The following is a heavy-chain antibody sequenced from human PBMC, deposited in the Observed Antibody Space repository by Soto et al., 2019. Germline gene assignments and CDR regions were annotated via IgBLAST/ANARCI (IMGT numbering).Heavy chain of an antibody. CDR2: IKKDESET. V-gene: IGHV3-7*03. Sequence: LVQSGGGLVPPGESLTVSCAPSQFSFSNYWMNWVRQAPGKALEWVANIKKDESETDYVDSVRGRFTIFRDNAKNLLYLQMRRLRVEDTAVYYGARSHPGDSAFRAFDIWGQGTVVTV. CDR1: QFSFSNYW. D-gene: IGHD2-21*02. CDR3: ARSHPGDSAFRAFDI. J-gene: IGHJ3*02.